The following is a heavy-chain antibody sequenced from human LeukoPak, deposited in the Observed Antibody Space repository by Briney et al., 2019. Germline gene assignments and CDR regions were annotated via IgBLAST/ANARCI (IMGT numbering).Heavy chain of an antibody. V-gene: IGHV4-61*01. J-gene: IGHJ5*02. D-gene: IGHD3-10*01. CDR3: ARGGGSGRGNWFDP. Sequence: SQTLSPTCTVSGGSVSTASNYWSWIRQPPGNGLEWFIYIYYRGRTNYNPSLRSRVSISVDTSKSQFSLKLSSATAADTAVYYSARGGGSGRGNWFDPWGQGSLVIVSS. CDR1: GGSVSTASNY. CDR2: IYYRGRT.